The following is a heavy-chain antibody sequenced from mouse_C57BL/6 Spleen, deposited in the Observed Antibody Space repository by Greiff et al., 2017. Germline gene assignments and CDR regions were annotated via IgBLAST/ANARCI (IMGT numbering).Heavy chain of an antibody. CDR1: GYTFTSYW. D-gene: IGHD2-4*01. J-gene: IGHJ4*01. Sequence: QVQLQQPGAELVRPGTSVKLSCKASGYTFTSYWMHWVKQRPGQGLEWIGVIDPSDSYTNYKQKFKGKATLTVDTSSSTAYMQLSSLTSEDSAVYYCARSWITRETYAMDYWGQGTSVTVSS. CDR2: IDPSDSYT. CDR3: ARSWITRETYAMDY. V-gene: IGHV1-59*01.